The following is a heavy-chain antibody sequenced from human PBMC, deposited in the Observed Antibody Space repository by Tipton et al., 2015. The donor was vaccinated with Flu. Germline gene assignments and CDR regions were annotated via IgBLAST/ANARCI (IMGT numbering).Heavy chain of an antibody. J-gene: IGHJ4*02. Sequence: GSLRLSCAASGFTFNTYWMSWVRQAPGKGLEWVANIKQGGSERYYVDSVKGRFTISRDNAKNSLYLQMNSLRAEDTAVYYCARTRGGYCTSTSCYADYFDFWGQGTLVTVSS. CDR2: IKQGGSER. D-gene: IGHD2-2*01. V-gene: IGHV3-7*01. CDR3: ARTRGGYCTSTSCYADYFDF. CDR1: GFTFNTYW.